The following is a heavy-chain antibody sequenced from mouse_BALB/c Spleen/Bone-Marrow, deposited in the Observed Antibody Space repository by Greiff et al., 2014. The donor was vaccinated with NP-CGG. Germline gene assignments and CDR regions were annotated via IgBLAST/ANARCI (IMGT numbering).Heavy chain of an antibody. V-gene: IGHV1-14*01. CDR2: INPYNDDT. CDR1: GYTFTSYI. CDR3: ARSYGSPFDY. Sequence: VQLQQSGPELVKPGASVKMSCKASGYTFTSYIMHWVKQTPGQGLEWIGYINPYNDDTKYNEKFKGKATLTSDKSSSTAYMELSSQTSEDSAVYYCARSYGSPFDYWGQGTTPTVSS. J-gene: IGHJ2*01. D-gene: IGHD1-1*01.